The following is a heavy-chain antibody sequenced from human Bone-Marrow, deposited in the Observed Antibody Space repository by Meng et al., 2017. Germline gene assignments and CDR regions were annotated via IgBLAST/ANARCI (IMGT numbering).Heavy chain of an antibody. CDR2: INNNGRT. CDR3: ARGRVVAATHPKFDY. Sequence: QLQPPQRRPALSITSDTSSPRCAGNASDFSGYCGRRARQHPVKGLGCIGDINNNGRTTYTQALQKRVTISVDTSKNPFSLKLSSVTAADTDVYYCARGRVVAATHPKFDYWGQGTLVTVSS. D-gene: IGHD2-15*01. CDR1: ASDFSGYC. V-gene: IGHV4-34*01. J-gene: IGHJ4*02.